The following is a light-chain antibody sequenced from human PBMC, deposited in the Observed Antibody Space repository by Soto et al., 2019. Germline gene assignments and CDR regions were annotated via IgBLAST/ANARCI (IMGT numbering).Light chain of an antibody. CDR2: DVS. CDR1: SSDVGAYDY. V-gene: IGLV2-14*03. CDR3: QSQDRSLSASV. J-gene: IGLJ3*02. Sequence: QSALTQPASVSGSPGQSITISCTGTSSDVGAYDYVSWYQQHPGKAPKLIIYDVSSRPSGVSNRFSGSKSGSTASLTISGLQAEDEADYYCQSQDRSLSASVFGGGTKLTVL.